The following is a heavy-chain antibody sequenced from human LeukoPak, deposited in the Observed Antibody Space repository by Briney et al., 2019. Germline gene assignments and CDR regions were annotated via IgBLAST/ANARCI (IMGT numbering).Heavy chain of an antibody. CDR1: GYTFTSYG. D-gene: IGHD2-2*01. CDR3: AREYCSSTSCYEYYYGMDV. Sequence: GASVKVSCKASGYTFTSYGISWVRQAPGQGLEWMGWISAYNGNTNYAQKLQGRVTMTTDTSTSTAYMGLRSLRSDDTAVYYCAREYCSSTSCYEYYYGMDVWGQGTTVTVSS. CDR2: ISAYNGNT. V-gene: IGHV1-18*01. J-gene: IGHJ6*02.